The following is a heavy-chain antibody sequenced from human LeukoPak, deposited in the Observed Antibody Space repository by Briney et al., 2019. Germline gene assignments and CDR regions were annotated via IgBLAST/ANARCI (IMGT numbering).Heavy chain of an antibody. D-gene: IGHD3-10*01. CDR3: ARVPSLWFGEADY. J-gene: IGHJ4*02. CDR2: IKQDGSEK. V-gene: IGHV3-7*03. CDR1: AFTFSSYW. Sequence: PGGSLRFSCAASAFTFSSYWMSWVRQAPGKGLEWVANIKQDGSEKYYVDSVKGRFTISRDNAKNSLYLQMNSLRAEDTAVYYCARVPSLWFGEADYWGQGTLVTVSS.